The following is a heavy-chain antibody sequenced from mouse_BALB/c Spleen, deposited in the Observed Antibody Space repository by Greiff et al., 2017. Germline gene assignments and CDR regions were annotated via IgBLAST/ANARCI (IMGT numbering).Heavy chain of an antibody. V-gene: IGHV1-59*01. CDR3: ARRWVYEGGRGMDY. J-gene: IGHJ4*01. CDR2: IDPSNSET. D-gene: IGHD1-1*02. CDR1: GFTFTSYW. Sequence: VKLMESGPELVRPGASVKMSCTASGFTFTSYWMHWVKQRPGKGLEWIGMIDPSNSETKYNQKFKDKATLKVDKSSNTAYMQLSSLTSEDSAVYYCARRWVYEGGRGMDYWGQGTSVTVSA.